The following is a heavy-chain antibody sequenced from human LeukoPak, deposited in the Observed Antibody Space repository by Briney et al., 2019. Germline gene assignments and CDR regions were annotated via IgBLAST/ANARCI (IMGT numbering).Heavy chain of an antibody. Sequence: SETLSLTCTVSGGSINSSDSYWAWIRQPPGKGLEWMGSIYYTGSTYDKTSLKSRVTMSVDTSNNLFSLKVKSVTAADAALYYCARLRRAYSASGCVDYWGQGTLVTVSS. CDR3: ARLRRAYSASGCVDY. J-gene: IGHJ4*02. D-gene: IGHD5-12*01. CDR2: IYYTGST. V-gene: IGHV4-39*01. CDR1: GGSINSSDSY.